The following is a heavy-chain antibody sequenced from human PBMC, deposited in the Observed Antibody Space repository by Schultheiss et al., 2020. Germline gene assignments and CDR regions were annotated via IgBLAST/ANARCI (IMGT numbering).Heavy chain of an antibody. V-gene: IGHV4-31*01. CDR1: GGSISSGGYY. Sequence: SETLSLTCTVSGGSISSGGYYWSWIRQHPGKGLEWIGYIYYSGSTYYNPSLKSLVTISVDTSKNQFSLKLSSVTAADTAVYYCARGVQQQLVAGAGWFDPWGQGTLVTVSS. D-gene: IGHD6-13*01. J-gene: IGHJ5*02. CDR2: IYYSGST. CDR3: ARGVQQQLVAGAGWFDP.